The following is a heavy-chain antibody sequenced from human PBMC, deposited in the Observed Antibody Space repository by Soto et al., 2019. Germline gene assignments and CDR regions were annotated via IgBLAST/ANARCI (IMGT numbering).Heavy chain of an antibody. D-gene: IGHD3-3*01. V-gene: IGHV1-2*02. CDR3: ARGGITIFGVVTYPPYFDY. J-gene: IGHJ4*02. Sequence: ASVKVSCKASGGTFSSYAISWVRQAPGQGLEWMGWINPNSGSTNYAQKFQGRVTMTRDTSISTAYMELSRLRSDDTAVYYCARGGITIFGVVTYPPYFDYWGQGTLVTVSS. CDR1: GGTFSSYA. CDR2: INPNSGST.